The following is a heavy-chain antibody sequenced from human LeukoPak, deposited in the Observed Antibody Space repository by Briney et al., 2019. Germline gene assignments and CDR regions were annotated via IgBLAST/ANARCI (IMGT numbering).Heavy chain of an antibody. CDR2: ISAYNGNT. D-gene: IGHD5-12*01. Sequence: ASVKVSCKASGYTFTSYGISWVRQAPGQGLEWMGWISAYNGNTNYAQKLQGRVTMTTDTSTSTAYMELRSLRSDDTAVYYCAREYSGYDKGNWFDPWAREPWSPSPQ. CDR1: GYTFTSYG. CDR3: AREYSGYDKGNWFDP. V-gene: IGHV1-18*01. J-gene: IGHJ5*02.